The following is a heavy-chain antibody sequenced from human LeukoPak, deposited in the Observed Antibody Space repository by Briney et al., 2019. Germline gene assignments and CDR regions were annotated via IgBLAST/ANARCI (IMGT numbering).Heavy chain of an antibody. D-gene: IGHD3-16*01. CDR3: ARHIITGVYYGMDV. CDR2: VYPGDSDT. Sequence: GESLKISCKGSGYSFTRHWIGWVRQMPGKGLEWMGIVYPGDSDTRYSPSFQGQVTISADKSISTTYLRWGSLKASDTAMYYCARHIITGVYYGMDVWGQGTTVTVSS. V-gene: IGHV5-51*01. CDR1: GYSFTRHW. J-gene: IGHJ6*02.